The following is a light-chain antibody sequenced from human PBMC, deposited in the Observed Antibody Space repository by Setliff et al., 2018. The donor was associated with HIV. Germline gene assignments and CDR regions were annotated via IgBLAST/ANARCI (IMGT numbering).Light chain of an antibody. J-gene: IGLJ1*01. Sequence: QSALTQPASVSGSPGQTITISCTGTSSDIGGYNYVSWYQQHPGEAPRLIIYNVNNRPSGVSSRFSGSKSGNTASLTISGLQGEDEADYYCSSYTSSNTPYVFGTGTKVTVL. CDR2: NVN. V-gene: IGLV2-14*03. CDR1: SSDIGGYNY. CDR3: SSYTSSNTPYV.